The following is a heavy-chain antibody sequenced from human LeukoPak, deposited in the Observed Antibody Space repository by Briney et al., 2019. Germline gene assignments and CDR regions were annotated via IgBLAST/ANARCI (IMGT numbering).Heavy chain of an antibody. CDR3: ARGVSGTQYYYYYYMDV. CDR1: GYTFTSYD. D-gene: IGHD1-26*01. J-gene: IGHJ6*03. Sequence: GASVKVSCKASGYTFTSYDINWVRQATGQGLEWMGWMNPNSGNTGYAQKLQGRVTMTTDTSTSTAYMELRSLRSDDTAVYYCARGVSGTQYYYYYYMDVWGKGTTVTVSS. V-gene: IGHV1-8*02. CDR2: MNPNSGNT.